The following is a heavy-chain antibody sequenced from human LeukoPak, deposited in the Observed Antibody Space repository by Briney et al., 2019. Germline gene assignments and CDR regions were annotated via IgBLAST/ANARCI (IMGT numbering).Heavy chain of an antibody. CDR1: GYTFTKYY. CDR3: ARHDFDLPMIYSFFVH. J-gene: IGHJ5*02. V-gene: IGHV1-46*01. CDR2: MHPTGDST. Sequence: ASVKVSCKASGYTFTKYYMNWVRQAPGQGLEWMGIMHPTGDSTNYAQKFQGRVTLTRDTSTGTFYMELSSLTSEDTAVYYCARHDFDLPMIYSFFVHWGQGTLVTVPS. D-gene: IGHD3-3*01.